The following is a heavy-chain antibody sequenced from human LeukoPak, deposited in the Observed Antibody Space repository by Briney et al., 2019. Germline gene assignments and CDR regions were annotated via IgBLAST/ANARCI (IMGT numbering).Heavy chain of an antibody. Sequence: PSQTLSLTCTVSGGSISSGDYYWSWIRQPPGKGLEWIGYIYYSGSTNYNPSLKSRVTISVDTSKNQFSLKLSSVTAADTAVYYCARQLPSAFYDSSGYFFDYWGQGTLVTVSS. CDR2: IYYSGST. V-gene: IGHV4-30-4*01. CDR1: GGSISSGDYY. D-gene: IGHD3-22*01. J-gene: IGHJ4*02. CDR3: ARQLPSAFYDSSGYFFDY.